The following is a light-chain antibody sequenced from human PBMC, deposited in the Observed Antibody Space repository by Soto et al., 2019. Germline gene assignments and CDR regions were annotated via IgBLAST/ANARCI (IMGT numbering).Light chain of an antibody. CDR2: LGS. V-gene: IGKV2-28*01. CDR1: QSLLHSNGYNY. CDR3: MQALQTPST. J-gene: IGKJ1*01. Sequence: DIVMTQSPLSLPVTPGEPASISCRSSQSLLHSNGYNYLHWYLQKPGQSPQLLIYLGSNRASGVPDRFSGSGSGTDFTLKISRVEAKDVGVYYCMQALQTPSTFGQGTKVDIK.